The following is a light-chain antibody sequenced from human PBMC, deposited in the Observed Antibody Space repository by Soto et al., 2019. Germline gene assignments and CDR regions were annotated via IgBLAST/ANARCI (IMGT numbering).Light chain of an antibody. CDR3: QQYGSSPR. CDR2: GAS. V-gene: IGKV3D-20*01. J-gene: IGKJ1*01. CDR1: QSVSTSY. Sequence: EIVLTQSPATLSLSPGEGATLSCRASQSVSTSYLAWYQQKPGLAPRLLIYGASSRATGIPDRFSGSGSGTDFTLTISRLEPEDFAVYYCQQYGSSPRFGQGTKVDIK.